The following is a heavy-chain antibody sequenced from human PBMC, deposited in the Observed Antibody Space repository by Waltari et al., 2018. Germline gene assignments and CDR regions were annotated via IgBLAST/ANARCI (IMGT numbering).Heavy chain of an antibody. J-gene: IGHJ4*02. D-gene: IGHD2-15*01. CDR3: ARGEYCSGGSCYSGFDY. CDR2: IYYSGSS. CDR1: GGSISSYY. Sequence: QVQLQESGPGLVKPSETLSLTCTVSGGSISSYYWSWIRPPPGKGLEWIGYIYYSGSSNYNPSRKSRVTISGDTTKNQCSQKLSSVTAADTAVYYCARGEYCSGGSCYSGFDYWGQGTLVTVSS. V-gene: IGHV4-59*01.